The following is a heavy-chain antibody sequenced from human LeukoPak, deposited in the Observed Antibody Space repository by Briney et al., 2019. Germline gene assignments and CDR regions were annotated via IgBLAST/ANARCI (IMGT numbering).Heavy chain of an antibody. CDR2: ISAYNGNT. D-gene: IGHD3-9*01. J-gene: IGHJ4*02. Sequence: EASVKVSCKASGGTFSSYAISWVRQAPGQGLEWMGWISAYNGNTNYAQKLQGRVTMTTDTSTSTAYMELRSLRSDDTAVYYCARDILTGYYTGGYFDYWGQGTLVTVSS. V-gene: IGHV1-18*01. CDR3: ARDILTGYYTGGYFDY. CDR1: GGTFSSYA.